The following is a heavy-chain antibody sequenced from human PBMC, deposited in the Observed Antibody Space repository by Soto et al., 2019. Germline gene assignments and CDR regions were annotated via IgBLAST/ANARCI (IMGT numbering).Heavy chain of an antibody. V-gene: IGHV3-48*02. J-gene: IGHJ4*02. CDR2: ISSSSSTI. Sequence: GGSLRLSCAASGFTFSSYSMNWVRQAPGKGLEWVSYISSSSSTIYYADSVKGRFTISRDNAKNSLYLQMNSLRDEDTAVYYCARAAALGPSPSALFDYSGQGTLVTVSS. CDR3: ARAAALGPSPSALFDY. CDR1: GFTFSSYS.